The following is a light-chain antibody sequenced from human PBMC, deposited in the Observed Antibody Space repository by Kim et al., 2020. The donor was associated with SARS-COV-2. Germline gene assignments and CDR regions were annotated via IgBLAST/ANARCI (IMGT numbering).Light chain of an antibody. V-gene: IGKV3-20*01. CDR1: QSVSSSY. CDR3: QQYGSSPLT. J-gene: IGKJ4*01. CDR2: DAS. Sequence: PPGERATLSCRASQSVSSSYLAWYQQKPGQAPRLLSYDASNRATGIPDRFSGSGSGTDFIFTISRLEPEDFAVYYCQQYGSSPLTFGGGTKVDIK.